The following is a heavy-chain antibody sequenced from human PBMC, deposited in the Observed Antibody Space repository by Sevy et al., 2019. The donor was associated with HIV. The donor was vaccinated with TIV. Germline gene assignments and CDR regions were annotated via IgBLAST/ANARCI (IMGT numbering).Heavy chain of an antibody. Sequence: KQSQTLSLTCDISGDSVSSNSAAWSWIRQSPSRGLEWLGRTYYRAQWYNDYAVSVKSRITINPDTSKNQFSLQLNSVTPEDTAVYYCARLQLFLPDDVSVRSPEYYYYYGMDVWGQGTTVTVSS. J-gene: IGHJ6*02. CDR1: GDSVSSNSAA. D-gene: IGHD1-1*01. CDR2: TYYRAQWYN. V-gene: IGHV6-1*01. CDR3: ARLQLFLPDDVSVRSPEYYYYYGMDV.